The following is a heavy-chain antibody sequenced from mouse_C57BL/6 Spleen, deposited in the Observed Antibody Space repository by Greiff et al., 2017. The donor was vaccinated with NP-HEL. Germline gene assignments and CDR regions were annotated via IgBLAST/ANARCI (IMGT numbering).Heavy chain of an antibody. CDR1: GYSITSGYY. Sequence: EVQLQQSGPGLVKPSQSLSLTCSVTGYSITSGYYWNWIRQFPGNKLEWMGYISYDGSNNYNPSLKNRISITRDTSKNQFFLKLNSVTTEDTATYYCARGSPYYAMDDWGQGTSVTVSS. V-gene: IGHV3-6*01. D-gene: IGHD1-1*01. CDR3: ARGSPYYAMDD. J-gene: IGHJ4*01. CDR2: ISYDGSN.